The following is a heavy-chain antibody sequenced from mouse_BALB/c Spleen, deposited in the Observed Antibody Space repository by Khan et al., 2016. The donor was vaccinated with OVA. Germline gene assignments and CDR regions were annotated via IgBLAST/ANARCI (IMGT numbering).Heavy chain of an antibody. V-gene: IGHV1S132*01. D-gene: IGHD1-1*01. J-gene: IGHJ2*01. CDR3: ARVYSSKNTLAY. CDR1: GYIFTSYW. Sequence: QVRLKESGAELVRPGASVKLSCKTSGYIFTSYWIHWVKQRSGQGFEWIAMIYPGTGSTYLNEKFKCKATLTADIFSSTAYMQLRCLKSEDSAVAFSARVYSSKNTLAYWGQGTNLTISS. CDR2: IYPGTGST.